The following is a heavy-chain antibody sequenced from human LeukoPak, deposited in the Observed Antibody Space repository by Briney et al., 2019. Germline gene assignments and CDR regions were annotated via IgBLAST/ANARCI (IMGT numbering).Heavy chain of an antibody. D-gene: IGHD3-10*01. CDR1: GFTFTRHA. Sequence: GGSLRLSCAASGFTFTRHAMSWVRQAPGKGLEWVSTTGLESVHTLCADSVQGRFTVSRDNSRNTLDLQMDNLTVGDTAIYYCVRGDDIGKHPTRAYYFDIWGQGTLVSVSS. CDR3: VRGDDIGKHPTRAYYFDI. J-gene: IGHJ4*02. V-gene: IGHV3-23*01. CDR2: TGLESVHT.